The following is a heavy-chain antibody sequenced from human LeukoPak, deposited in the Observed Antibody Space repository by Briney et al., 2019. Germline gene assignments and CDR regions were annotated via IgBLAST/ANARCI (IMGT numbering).Heavy chain of an antibody. Sequence: GGSLRLSCAASGFTVSSNYMSWVRQAPGKGLEWVSVIYSGGSTYYADSVKGRFTISRHKSKNTLYLQMNSLRAEDTAVYYCARVDSYSSFDFWGQGTLVTVSS. V-gene: IGHV3-53*04. CDR1: GFTVSSNY. CDR2: IYSGGST. CDR3: ARVDSYSSFDF. J-gene: IGHJ4*02. D-gene: IGHD1-26*01.